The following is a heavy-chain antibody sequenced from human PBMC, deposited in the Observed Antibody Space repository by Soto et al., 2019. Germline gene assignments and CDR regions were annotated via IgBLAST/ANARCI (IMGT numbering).Heavy chain of an antibody. CDR2: IYHSGST. J-gene: IGHJ4*02. D-gene: IGHD3-10*01. CDR1: GGSISSGGYS. V-gene: IGHV4-30-2*01. CDR3: ARAGSGGPLFDY. Sequence: PSETLSLTCAVSGGSISSGGYSWSWIRQPPGKGLEWIGYIYHSGSTYYNPSLKSRVTISVDRSKNQFSLKLSSVTAADTAVYYCARAGSGGPLFDYWGQGTLVTVSS.